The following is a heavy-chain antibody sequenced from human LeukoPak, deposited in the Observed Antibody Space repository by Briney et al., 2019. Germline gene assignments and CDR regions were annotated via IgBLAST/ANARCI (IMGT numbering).Heavy chain of an antibody. CDR2: ITSSGHII. Sequence: GGSLRLSCPASGFTFSNYEMNWVGQAPGKGLEWVSYITSSGHIIYYADSVKGQFTISRDNAKNSLYLQMNSLRAEDTAVYYCAREVDHFDRSGNYPDGFEYWGQGTLVTVSS. CDR1: GFTFSNYE. D-gene: IGHD3-22*01. J-gene: IGHJ4*02. V-gene: IGHV3-48*03. CDR3: AREVDHFDRSGNYPDGFEY.